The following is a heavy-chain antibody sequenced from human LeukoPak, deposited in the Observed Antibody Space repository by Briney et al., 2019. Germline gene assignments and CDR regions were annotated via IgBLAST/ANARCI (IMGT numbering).Heavy chain of an antibody. CDR3: AREIVVPAAIADYYYYMDV. J-gene: IGHJ6*03. V-gene: IGHV1-24*01. Sequence: GASVKVSCKVSGYTLTELSMHWVRQAPGKGLEWMGGFDPEDGETIYAQKFQGRVTMTEDTSTDTAYMELSSLRSEDTAVYYCAREIVVPAAIADYYYYMDVWGKGTTVTVSS. CDR2: FDPEDGET. CDR1: GYTLTELS. D-gene: IGHD2-2*01.